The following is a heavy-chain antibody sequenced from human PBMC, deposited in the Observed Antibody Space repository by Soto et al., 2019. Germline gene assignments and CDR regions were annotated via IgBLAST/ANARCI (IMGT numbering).Heavy chain of an antibody. CDR2: ISYDGSHE. D-gene: IGHD2-8*01. Sequence: QVQLVESGGGVVQPGRSLRLSCAASGFTFSNYGMHWVRQTPGKGLEWVAVISYDGSHEFYTDSVKGRFTISRDNSMKTLYLKMNSLKTEDTAMYYCAKDPKCCTFGSHFLDNWFDPWGQGTLVSVSS. V-gene: IGHV3-30*18. CDR3: AKDPKCCTFGSHFLDNWFDP. J-gene: IGHJ5*02. CDR1: GFTFSNYG.